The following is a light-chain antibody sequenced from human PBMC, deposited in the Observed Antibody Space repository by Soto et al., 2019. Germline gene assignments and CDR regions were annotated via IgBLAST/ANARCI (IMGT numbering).Light chain of an antibody. CDR1: QSLLHDNGFNF. CDR3: MQALENPLT. J-gene: IGKJ4*01. CDR2: LVS. V-gene: IGKV2-28*01. Sequence: DIVMTQSPLFLSVTPGETASISCRSSQSLLHDNGFNFLNWYLQKPGQSPQLLISLVSSRASGVPDRFSGSASGRDFTLLISRVEAEDVGVFDCMQALENPLTFGGGTKVEIK.